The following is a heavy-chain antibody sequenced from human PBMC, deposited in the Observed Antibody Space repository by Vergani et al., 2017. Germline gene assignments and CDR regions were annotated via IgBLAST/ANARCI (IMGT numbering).Heavy chain of an antibody. CDR1: GFTFDDYT. V-gene: IGHV3-43*01. Sequence: EVQLVESGGVVVQPGGSLRLSCAASGFTFDDYTMHWVRQAPGKGLEWVSLISWDGGSTYYADSVKGRFTISRDNSKNFLYLQMNSLRTEDTALYYCAKAPGGADWEASYFDYWGQGTLVTVSS. D-gene: IGHD3/OR15-3a*01. J-gene: IGHJ4*02. CDR2: ISWDGGST. CDR3: AKAPGGADWEASYFDY.